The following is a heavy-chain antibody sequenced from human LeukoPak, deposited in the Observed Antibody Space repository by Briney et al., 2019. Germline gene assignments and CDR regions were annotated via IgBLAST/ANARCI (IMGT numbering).Heavy chain of an antibody. D-gene: IGHD3-3*01. CDR3: ARGRGTYYDFWSGYYAFDY. CDR2: INHSGST. V-gene: IGHV4-34*01. Sequence: SETLSLTCAVYGGSFSGYYWSWIRQPPGKGLEWIGEINHSGSTNYNPSLKSRVTISVDTSKNQFSLELSSVTAADTAVYYCARGRGTYYDFWSGYYAFDYWGQGTLVTVSS. J-gene: IGHJ4*02. CDR1: GGSFSGYY.